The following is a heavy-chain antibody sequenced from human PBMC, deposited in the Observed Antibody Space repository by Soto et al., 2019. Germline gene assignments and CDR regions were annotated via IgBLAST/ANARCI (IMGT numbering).Heavy chain of an antibody. D-gene: IGHD3-10*01. CDR2: INHSGST. V-gene: IGHV4-34*01. J-gene: IGHJ6*02. Sequence: PSETLSLTCAVYGGSFSGYYWSWIRQPPGKGLEWIGEINHSGSTNYNPSLKSRVTISVDTSRNQFSLKLTSVTAADTAVYCCTRGFGSSRIPVVGGLPGDFWGQGTSVPVSS. CDR3: TRGFGSSRIPVVGGLPGDF. CDR1: GGSFSGYY.